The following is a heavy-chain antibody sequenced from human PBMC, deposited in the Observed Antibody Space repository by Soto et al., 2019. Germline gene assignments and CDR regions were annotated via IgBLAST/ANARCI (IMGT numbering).Heavy chain of an antibody. CDR1: GASLDRSNYY. D-gene: IGHD3-22*01. CDR2: TYYNGNA. V-gene: IGHV4-39*01. Sequence: SETLSLTCNVSGASLDRSNYYWDWIRQSPGKGLEWIGTTYYNGNAYYNPSLRSRVTMSVDTSKNQFSLKLMSVTAADTAVYYCARHFVAVVIKGWGYWGQGTLVTVSS. J-gene: IGHJ4*02. CDR3: ARHFVAVVIKGWGY.